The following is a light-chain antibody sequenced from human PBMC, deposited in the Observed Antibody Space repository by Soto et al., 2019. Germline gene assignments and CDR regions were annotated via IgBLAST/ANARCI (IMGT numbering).Light chain of an antibody. V-gene: IGLV1-47*01. CDR2: RNN. CDR3: ATWDDSLSGWM. CDR1: TSNIGSNY. Sequence: QSVLTQPPSASGTPGQRVTISCSGSTSNIGSNYVYWYQQLPGTAPKLLIYRNNQRPSGVPDRFSGSKSGTSASLAISGLRSEDEADYYCATWDDSLSGWMFGGGTQLTVL. J-gene: IGLJ3*02.